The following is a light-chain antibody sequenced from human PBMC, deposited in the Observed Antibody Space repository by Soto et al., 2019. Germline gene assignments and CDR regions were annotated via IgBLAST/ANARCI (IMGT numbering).Light chain of an antibody. CDR3: QQYIDNWT. V-gene: IGKV1-5*03. CDR2: KAS. CDR1: QSISSW. J-gene: IGKJ1*01. Sequence: DIQMTQSPSTLSASVGDRVTITCRASQSISSWLAWYQQKPGQAPKLLIYKASTLQSGVPSRFSGSGSGTEFTLAISSLQPDDSATYYCQQYIDNWTFGQGTKVEIK.